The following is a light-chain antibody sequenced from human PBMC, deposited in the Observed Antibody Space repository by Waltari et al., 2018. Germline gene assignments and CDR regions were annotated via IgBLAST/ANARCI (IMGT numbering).Light chain of an antibody. J-gene: IGLJ1*01. CDR2: DVT. Sequence: SALTPPAPGSGTPGQSIPLPRPGTNRDVGRFYHLSWYPQHPGRAPKLLIHDVTDRASGVADRFSGSKSGNTASLTISGLQTEDEADYYCTSYTSSTTTPYVFGTGTQVTV. V-gene: IGLV2-14*03. CDR3: TSYTSSTTTPYV. CDR1: NRDVGRFYH.